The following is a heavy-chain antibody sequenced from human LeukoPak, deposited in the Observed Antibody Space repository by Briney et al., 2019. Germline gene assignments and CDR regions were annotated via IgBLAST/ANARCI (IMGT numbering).Heavy chain of an antibody. Sequence: GGSLRLSCAASGFTFSIYSMSWVRQAPGKGLEWVSYISSSSSTISYADSVKGRYTISRDNAENSLYLQMNSLRAEDTAVYYCARAGDFSFKDWGQGTLVTVSS. D-gene: IGHD3-3*01. CDR1: GFTFSIYS. V-gene: IGHV3-48*01. J-gene: IGHJ4*02. CDR2: ISSSSSTI. CDR3: ARAGDFSFKD.